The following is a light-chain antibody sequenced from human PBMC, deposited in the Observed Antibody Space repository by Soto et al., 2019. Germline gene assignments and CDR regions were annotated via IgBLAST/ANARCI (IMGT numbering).Light chain of an antibody. CDR1: SSDVGTYNY. CDR3: ISYTGSSSFYV. J-gene: IGLJ1*01. CDR2: EVS. V-gene: IGLV2-14*01. Sequence: QSVLTQPASVSGSPGQSITISCTGTSSDVGTYNYVSWYQQHPGKAPKLMIYEVSNRPSGVSNRFSGSKSGNTASLTISGLQAEDEADYYCISYTGSSSFYVFGTGTKVTVL.